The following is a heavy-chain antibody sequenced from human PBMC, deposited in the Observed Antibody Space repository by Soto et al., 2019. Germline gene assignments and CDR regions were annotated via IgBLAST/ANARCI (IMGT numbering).Heavy chain of an antibody. V-gene: IGHV3-30*18. CDR2: ISSDGSKK. Sequence: GGSLRLSCVASGFTFSNSAMQWVRQAPGKGLEWVALISSDGSKKYYADSVKGRLTISRDNSKNTLYLQINSLRADDTALYYCAKDPDYDLNYFDPWGQGTLVTVSS. D-gene: IGHD3-22*01. J-gene: IGHJ5*02. CDR1: GFTFSNSA. CDR3: AKDPDYDLNYFDP.